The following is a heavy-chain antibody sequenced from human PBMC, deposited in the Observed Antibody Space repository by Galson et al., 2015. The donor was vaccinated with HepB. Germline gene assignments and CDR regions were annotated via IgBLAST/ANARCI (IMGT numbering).Heavy chain of an antibody. D-gene: IGHD3-3*01. V-gene: IGHV3-33*03. J-gene: IGHJ6*03. CDR1: GFTFSSYG. CDR2: IWYDGSNK. CDR3: ARRAENYDFWSDYYYYYMDV. Sequence: SLRLSCAASGFTFSSYGMHWVRQAPGKGLEWVAVIWYDGSNKYYADSVKGRFTISRDNSKNTLYLQMNSLRAEDTAVYYCARRAENYDFWSDYYYYYMDVWDKGTTVTVSS.